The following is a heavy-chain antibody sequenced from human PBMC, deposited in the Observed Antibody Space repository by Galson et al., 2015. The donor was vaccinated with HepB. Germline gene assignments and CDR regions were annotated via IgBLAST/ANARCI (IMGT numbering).Heavy chain of an antibody. Sequence: SLRLSCAASGFTFSNAWMSWVRQAPGKGLEWVGRIKSKTDGGTTDYAAPVKGRFTISRDDSKNTLYLQMNSLKTEDTAVYYCTTDQSSIYYDSRGPDAFDIWGQGTMVTVSS. CDR1: GFTFSNAW. D-gene: IGHD3-22*01. V-gene: IGHV3-15*01. CDR3: TTDQSSIYYDSRGPDAFDI. J-gene: IGHJ3*02. CDR2: IKSKTDGGTT.